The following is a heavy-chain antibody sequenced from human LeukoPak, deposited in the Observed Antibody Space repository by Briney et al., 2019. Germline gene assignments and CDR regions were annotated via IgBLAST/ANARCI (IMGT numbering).Heavy chain of an antibody. CDR2: ISSSSSTI. V-gene: IGHV3-48*01. J-gene: IGHJ4*02. CDR1: GFTVSSTY. Sequence: PGGSLRLSCAASGFTVSSTYMSWVRQAPGKGLEWVSYISSSSSTIYYADSVKGRFTISRDNAKNSLYLQMNSLRAEDTAVYYCAGPQTGGQGTLVTVSS. CDR3: AGPQT.